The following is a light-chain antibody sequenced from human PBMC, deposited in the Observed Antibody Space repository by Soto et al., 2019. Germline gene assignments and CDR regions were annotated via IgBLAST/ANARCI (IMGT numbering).Light chain of an antibody. CDR2: DNN. Sequence: QSVLTQPPSVSAAPGQKVTISCSGSSSNIGNNYVSWYQQLPGTAPKLLIYDNNKRPSGIPDRFSGSKSGTSATLGITGLQTGDEADYYSGTWDSSLYVFGTGTKVTVL. CDR3: GTWDSSLYV. CDR1: SSNIGNNY. J-gene: IGLJ1*01. V-gene: IGLV1-51*01.